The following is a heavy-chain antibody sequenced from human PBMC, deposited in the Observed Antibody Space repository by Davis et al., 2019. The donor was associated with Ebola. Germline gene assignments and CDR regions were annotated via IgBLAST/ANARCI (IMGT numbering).Heavy chain of an antibody. CDR2: IRYDGSNK. V-gene: IGHV3-30*02. Sequence: PGGSLRLSCAASGFTFSSYGMHWVRQAPGKGLEWVAFIRYDGSNKYFADSVKGRFTISRDNSKNTLYLQMNSLRAENTAVYYCAKAYLYGVDYWGQGTQVTVSS. CDR1: GFTFSSYG. D-gene: IGHD3-16*01. CDR3: AKAYLYGVDY. J-gene: IGHJ4*02.